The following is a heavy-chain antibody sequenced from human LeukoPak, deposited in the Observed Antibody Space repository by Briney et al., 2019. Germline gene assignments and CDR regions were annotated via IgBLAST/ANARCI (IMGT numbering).Heavy chain of an antibody. CDR1: GFNFSSYA. CDR3: AKVKQWLVINRGY. Sequence: PGGSLRLSCAASGFNFSSYAMNWVRQAPGKGLEWVAYISSSSSVTYYEDSVKGRFTISRDNSKNTLYLQMNSLRAEDTAVYYCAKVKQWLVINRGYWGQGTLVTVSS. D-gene: IGHD6-19*01. CDR2: ISSSSSVT. V-gene: IGHV3-23*01. J-gene: IGHJ4*02.